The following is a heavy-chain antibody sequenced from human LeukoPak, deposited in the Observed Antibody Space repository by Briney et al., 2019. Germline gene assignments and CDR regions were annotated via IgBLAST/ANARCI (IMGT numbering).Heavy chain of an antibody. CDR2: IGGSGGST. J-gene: IGHJ4*02. D-gene: IGHD6-6*01. V-gene: IGHV3-23*01. CDR3: AKLAIAARVFDY. Sequence: GGSLRLSCAASGFTLSSYAMSWVRQAPGKGLEWVSAIGGSGGSTYYADSVKGRFTISRDNSKNTLYLQMNSLRAEDTAVYYCAKLAIAARVFDYWGQGTLVTVSS. CDR1: GFTLSSYA.